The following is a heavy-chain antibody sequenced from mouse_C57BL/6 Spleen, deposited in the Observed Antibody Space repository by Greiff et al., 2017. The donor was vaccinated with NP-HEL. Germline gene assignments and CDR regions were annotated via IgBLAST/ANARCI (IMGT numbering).Heavy chain of an antibody. D-gene: IGHD1-1*01. CDR1: GFNIKDDY. CDR3: TSTDYGSSYAAY. J-gene: IGHJ3*01. CDR2: IDPENGDT. Sequence: EVQLQQSGAELVRPGASVKLSCTASGFNIKDDYMHWVKQRPEQGLEWIGWIDPENGDTEYASKFQGKATITADTSSNTAYLQLSSLTSEDTAVYYCTSTDYGSSYAAYWGQGTLVTVSA. V-gene: IGHV14-4*01.